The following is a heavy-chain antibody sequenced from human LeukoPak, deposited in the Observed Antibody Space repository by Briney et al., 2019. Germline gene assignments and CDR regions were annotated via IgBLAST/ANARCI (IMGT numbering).Heavy chain of an antibody. Sequence: GGSLRLSCAASGFTFSSYGMHWVRQAPGKGLEWVAFIRYDGSNKYYADSVKGRFTISRDNSKNTLYLQMNSLRAEDTAVYYCAKGNLPIIAAAGLFDYWGQGTLVTVSS. CDR1: GFTFSSYG. V-gene: IGHV3-30*02. D-gene: IGHD6-13*01. CDR3: AKGNLPIIAAAGLFDY. CDR2: IRYDGSNK. J-gene: IGHJ4*02.